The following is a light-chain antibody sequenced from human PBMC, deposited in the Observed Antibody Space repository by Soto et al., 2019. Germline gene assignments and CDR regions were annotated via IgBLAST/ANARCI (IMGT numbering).Light chain of an antibody. J-gene: IGLJ2*01. V-gene: IGLV1-40*01. Sequence: QSVLTQPPSVSGAPGQRVTISCTGSSSNIGAGYDVHWYQQLPGTAPKLLIYGNSNRPSGVPDRFSRSKSGSSACLAITGLQAEDEADYYCQSYDSSLRVSVLGGAAKVTVL. CDR1: SSNIGAGYD. CDR3: QSYDSSLRVSV. CDR2: GNS.